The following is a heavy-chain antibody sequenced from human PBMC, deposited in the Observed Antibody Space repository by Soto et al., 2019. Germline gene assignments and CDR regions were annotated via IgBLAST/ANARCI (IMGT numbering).Heavy chain of an antibody. CDR1: GXSFGDYC. V-gene: IGHV3-11*06. Sequence: GSLRLSGAASGXSFGDYCMTWIRQFPGGGFEWVSQSCGRSGEKQYAESVRGRFIVSRENARNELYLHINSLRVEDSAVYYCTKGGRLTSYSWYEWGPG. D-gene: IGHD6-13*01. CDR3: TKGGRLTSYSWYE. J-gene: IGHJ1*01. CDR2: SCGRSGEK.